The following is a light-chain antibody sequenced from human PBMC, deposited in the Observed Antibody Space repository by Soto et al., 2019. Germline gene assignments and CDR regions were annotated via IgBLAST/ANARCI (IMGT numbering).Light chain of an antibody. CDR2: AAS. J-gene: IGKJ1*01. Sequence: DIQMTQSPSSLSASVGDRVTITCRARQGIANYLAWYQQKPGKAPNLLIYAASTLQSGVPSRFSGSGSGTDFTLTFSSLQPEDVATYYCQKYNDAPKTFGQGTKVEIK. V-gene: IGKV1-27*01. CDR1: QGIANY. CDR3: QKYNDAPKT.